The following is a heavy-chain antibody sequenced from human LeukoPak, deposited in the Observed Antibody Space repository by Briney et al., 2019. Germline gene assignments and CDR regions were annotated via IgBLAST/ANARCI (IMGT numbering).Heavy chain of an antibody. D-gene: IGHD3-22*01. V-gene: IGHV3-7*01. J-gene: IGHJ3*02. CDR2: IKRDGSEK. CDR1: GFTFSSYW. Sequence: GGSLRLSCAASGFTFSSYWMSWVRQAPGKGLEWVANIKRDGSEKYYVDSVKGRFTISRDNAKNSLYLQMNSLRAEDTAVYYCARVGGYYSRWAFDIWGQGTMVTVSS. CDR3: ARVGGYYSRWAFDI.